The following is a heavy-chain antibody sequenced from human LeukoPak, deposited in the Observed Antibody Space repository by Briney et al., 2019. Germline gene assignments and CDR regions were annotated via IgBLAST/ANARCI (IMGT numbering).Heavy chain of an antibody. V-gene: IGHV3-7*04. D-gene: IGHD1-26*01. CDR1: GFTFEIYW. CDR2: IRKDGSEK. Sequence: GGSLRLSCAASGFTFEIYWMSWVRQAPGKGLEWVTNIRKDGSEKNYVDSVKGRFTISRDNAKNSLYLQMNSLRADDTALYYCARHWEGVESDAFDIWGQGTMVTVSS. J-gene: IGHJ3*02. CDR3: ARHWEGVESDAFDI.